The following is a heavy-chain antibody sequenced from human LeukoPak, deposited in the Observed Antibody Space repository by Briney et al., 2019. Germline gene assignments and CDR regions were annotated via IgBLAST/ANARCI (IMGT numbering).Heavy chain of an antibody. Sequence: PSETLSLTCAVYGGSFSGYYWSWIRQPPGKGLEWIGEINHSGSTNYNPSLKSRVTISVDTSKNQFSLKLSSVTAADTAVYYCARVSRRSTDHWGQGTLVTVSS. CDR1: GGSFSGYY. CDR3: ARVSRRSTDH. CDR2: INHSGST. J-gene: IGHJ4*02. V-gene: IGHV4-34*01. D-gene: IGHD5/OR15-5a*01.